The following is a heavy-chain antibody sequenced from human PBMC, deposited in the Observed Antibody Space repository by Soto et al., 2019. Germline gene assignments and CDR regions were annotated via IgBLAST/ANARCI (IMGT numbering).Heavy chain of an antibody. CDR2: ISGRGGST. D-gene: IGHD3-9*01. CDR1: GFTFSSYA. J-gene: IGHJ4*02. Sequence: EVQLLESGGGLVQPGGSLRLSCAASGFTFSSYAMSWVRQAPGKGLEWASAISGRGGSTYYADSVKGRFTISIDNSKNTLYLEMNSVRDEDTAIYYCAQDAALRYLDWLLVEYVDYWGQGTLVTVSS. CDR3: AQDAALRYLDWLLVEYVDY. V-gene: IGHV3-23*01.